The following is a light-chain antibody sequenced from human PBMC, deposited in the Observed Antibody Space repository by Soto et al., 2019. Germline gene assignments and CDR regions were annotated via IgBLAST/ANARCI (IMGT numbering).Light chain of an antibody. CDR2: WAS. CDR3: QQYYSTPFT. CDR1: QSVLYRSNDKNY. Sequence: IVMTQSPDSLAVSLGERATINCKSNQSVLYRSNDKNYLAWYQHRPGQPPKLLIYWASTRESGVPDRFSGSGSGTDFTLTISSLQAEDVAVYYCQQYYSTPFTFGPGTKVDLK. J-gene: IGKJ3*01. V-gene: IGKV4-1*01.